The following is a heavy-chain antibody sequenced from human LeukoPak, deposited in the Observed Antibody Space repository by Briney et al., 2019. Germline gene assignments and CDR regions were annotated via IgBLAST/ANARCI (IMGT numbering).Heavy chain of an antibody. CDR3: AKTQGFFDH. J-gene: IGHJ4*02. V-gene: IGHV3-23*01. CDR1: GFTFSNAW. CDR2: ISDGGDTT. Sequence: GGSLRLSCAASGFTFSNAWMSWVRQAPGKGMEWVTGISDGGDTTYDAGSVKGRFTVSRDNSKNILYLQMNSLRAEDTAIYYCAKTQGFFDHWGQGSLVTVSS.